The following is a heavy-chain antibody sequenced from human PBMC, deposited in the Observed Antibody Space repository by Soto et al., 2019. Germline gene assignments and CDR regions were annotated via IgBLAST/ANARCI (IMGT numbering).Heavy chain of an antibody. V-gene: IGHV4-39*01. D-gene: IGHD3-9*01. CDR2: IYYSGST. CDR1: GGSISSSSYY. J-gene: IGHJ4*02. CDR3: ARRGQDILTRGGFEY. Sequence: QLQLQESGPGLVKPSETLSLTCTVSGGSISSSSYYWGWIRQPPGKGLEWIGSIYYSGSTYYNPSLKSRVTISVDTSKNQFSLKLSSVTAADTAVYYCARRGQDILTRGGFEYWGQGTLVTVSS.